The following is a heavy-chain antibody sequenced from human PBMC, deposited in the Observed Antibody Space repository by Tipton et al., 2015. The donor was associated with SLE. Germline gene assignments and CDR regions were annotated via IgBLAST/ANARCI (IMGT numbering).Heavy chain of an antibody. Sequence: QSGAEVKKPGSSVKASCKASGGTFSSYAISWVRQAPGQGLEGMGGIIPIFGTANYAQKFQGRVTITADESTSTAYMELSSLRSEDTAVYYCASTPLGAYYFDYWGQGTLVTVSS. CDR1: GGTFSSYA. J-gene: IGHJ4*02. D-gene: IGHD7-27*01. V-gene: IGHV1-69*01. CDR2: IIPIFGTA. CDR3: ASTPLGAYYFDY.